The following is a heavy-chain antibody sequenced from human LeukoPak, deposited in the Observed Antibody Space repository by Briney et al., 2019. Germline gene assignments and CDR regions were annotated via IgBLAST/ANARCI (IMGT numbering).Heavy chain of an antibody. J-gene: IGHJ5*02. V-gene: IGHV4-59*01. CDR2: IYYSGST. CDR1: GGSISSYY. Sequence: PSETLSLTCTVSGGSISSYYWSWIRQPPGKGLEWIGYIYYSGSTNYNPSLKSRVTISVDTSKNQFSLKLSSVTAADTAVYYCARDVVVVVPPAILRWFDPWGQGTLVAVSS. CDR3: ARDVVVVVPPAILRWFDP. D-gene: IGHD2-2*01.